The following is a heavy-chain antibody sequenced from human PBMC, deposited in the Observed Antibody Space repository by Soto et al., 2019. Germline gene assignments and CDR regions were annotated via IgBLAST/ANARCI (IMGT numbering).Heavy chain of an antibody. CDR3: ARDSSASATSYSFDS. J-gene: IGHJ4*02. Sequence: ASVKVSCKASGCKFIKHYIHWVRQAPGVGLEWMGIINPNGGGTDYAQKFQGRVTMTTDTYASTVHMELSSLRSEDTAVYFCARDSSASATSYSFDSWGKGPLGTVAS. CDR1: GCKFIKHY. D-gene: IGHD3-10*01. CDR2: INPNGGGT. V-gene: IGHV1-46*01.